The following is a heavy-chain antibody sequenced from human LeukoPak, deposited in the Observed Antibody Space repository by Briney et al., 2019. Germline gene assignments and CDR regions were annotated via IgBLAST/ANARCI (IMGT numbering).Heavy chain of an antibody. CDR3: ARVDGSGSYYNVFDP. Sequence: SETLSLTCTVSGGSISSGDYYWSWIRQPPGKGLEWIGYIYYSGSTYYNPSLKSRVTISVDTSKNQFSLKLSSVTAADTAVYYCARVDGSGSYYNVFDPWGQGTLVTVSP. D-gene: IGHD3-10*01. CDR1: GGSISSGDYY. V-gene: IGHV4-30-4*08. J-gene: IGHJ5*02. CDR2: IYYSGST.